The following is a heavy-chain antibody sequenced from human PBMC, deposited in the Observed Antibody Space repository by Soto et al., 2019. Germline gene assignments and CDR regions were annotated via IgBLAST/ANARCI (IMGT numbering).Heavy chain of an antibody. Sequence: GGSLRLSCAASGFTFSSYSMSWVRQAPGKGLEWVSGFRTSGDGGTTYYADSVKGRFTISRDNSRNTLYLQMNSLRAEDTAVYYCAKEYDYNWFDPWGQGTLVTVSS. D-gene: IGHD1-1*01. V-gene: IGHV3-23*01. CDR3: AKEYDYNWFDP. CDR1: GFTFSSYS. J-gene: IGHJ5*02. CDR2: FRTSGDGGTT.